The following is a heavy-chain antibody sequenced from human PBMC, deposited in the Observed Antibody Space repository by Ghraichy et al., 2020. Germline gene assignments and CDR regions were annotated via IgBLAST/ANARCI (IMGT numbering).Heavy chain of an antibody. Sequence: GSLSLTCTVSGASISDSYWSWIRQPPGQGLELIGYIHYSGYTSYSPSFKSRVTISVDTSKNHFSLKLSSVTAADTAVYYCARALVAAARKVRFDPWGRGTLVTVSS. V-gene: IGHV4-59*01. CDR2: IHYSGYT. CDR1: GASISDSY. D-gene: IGHD6-13*01. CDR3: ARALVAAARKVRFDP. J-gene: IGHJ5*02.